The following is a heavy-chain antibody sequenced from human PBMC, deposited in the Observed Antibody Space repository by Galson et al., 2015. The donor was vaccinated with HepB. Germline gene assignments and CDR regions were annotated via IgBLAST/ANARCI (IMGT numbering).Heavy chain of an antibody. V-gene: IGHV6-1*01. D-gene: IGHD6-13*01. CDR2: TYYRSKWYN. CDR1: GDSVSSNSAA. CDR3: AREQQQIDY. J-gene: IGHJ4*02. Sequence: CAISGDSVSSNSAAWYWIRQSPSRGLEWLGRTYYRSKWYNDYAVSVKSRITINPDTSKNQFSLQLNSVTPEDTAVYYCAREQQQIDYWGQGTLVTVSS.